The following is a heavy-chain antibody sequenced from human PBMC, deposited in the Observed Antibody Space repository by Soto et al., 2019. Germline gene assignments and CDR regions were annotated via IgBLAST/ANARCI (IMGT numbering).Heavy chain of an antibody. Sequence: QVQLVESGGGLVKPGGSLRLSCAASGFTFSNYYISWIRQAPGKGLEWVSYISSSSSYTNYADSVKGRFTISRDNAKNSLYLQMNSLRAEDTAVYYCAGDQLWFGVHYYYYGMDVWGQGTTVTVSS. V-gene: IGHV3-11*05. CDR2: ISSSSSYT. J-gene: IGHJ6*02. CDR3: AGDQLWFGVHYYYYGMDV. D-gene: IGHD3-10*01. CDR1: GFTFSNYY.